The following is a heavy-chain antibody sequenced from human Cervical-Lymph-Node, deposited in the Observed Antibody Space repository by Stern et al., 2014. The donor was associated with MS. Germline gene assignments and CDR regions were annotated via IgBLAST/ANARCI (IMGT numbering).Heavy chain of an antibody. CDR1: GGTFSSYT. V-gene: IGHV1-69*04. CDR3: AKDGGPDRSSGHISY. D-gene: IGHD6-19*01. J-gene: IGHJ4*02. Sequence: QVQLVQSGAEVKKPGSSVKVSCKASGGTFSSYTISWVRQAPGQGLEWMGRIIPILGIANYAQKFQGRVTITADKSTSTAYMELSSLRSEDTAVYYCAKDGGPDRSSGHISYWGQGTLVTVSS. CDR2: IIPILGIA.